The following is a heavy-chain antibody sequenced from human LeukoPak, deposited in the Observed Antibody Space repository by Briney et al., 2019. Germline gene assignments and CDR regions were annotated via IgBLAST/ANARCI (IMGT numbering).Heavy chain of an antibody. CDR1: GGSISSDF. CDR3: ARTYYYFPGSSSGSYNFDY. D-gene: IGHD3-10*01. V-gene: IGHV4-59*01. J-gene: IGHJ4*02. CDR2: ITYSGST. Sequence: SETLSLTCNVSGGSISSDFWSWIRQPPGKGLEWIGYITYSGSTNYNPSLRSRVTISINTSRNQFSLKLSSVTAADTAIYYCARTYYYFPGSSSGSYNFDYWGQGTPVTVSS.